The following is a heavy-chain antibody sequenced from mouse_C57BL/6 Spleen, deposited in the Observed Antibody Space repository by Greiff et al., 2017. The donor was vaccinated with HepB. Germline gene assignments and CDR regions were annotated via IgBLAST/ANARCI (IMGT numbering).Heavy chain of an antibody. CDR3: AKNSGNYSYAMDY. CDR1: GFSLTSYG. D-gene: IGHD2-1*01. CDR2: IWRGGST. Sequence: VTLVESGPGLVQPSQSLSITCTVSGFSLTSYGVHWVRQSPGKGLEWLGVIWRGGSTAYNAAFMSRLSITKDNSKSQVFFKMNSLQADDTAIYYCAKNSGNYSYAMDYWGQGTSVIVSS. J-gene: IGHJ4*01. V-gene: IGHV2-5*01.